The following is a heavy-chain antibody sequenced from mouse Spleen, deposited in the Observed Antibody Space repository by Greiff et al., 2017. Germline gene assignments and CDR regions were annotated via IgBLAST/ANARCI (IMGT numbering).Heavy chain of an antibody. CDR1: GYAFSSYW. V-gene: IGHV1-80*01. J-gene: IGHJ4*01. CDR3: ARSSYFYYYAMDY. D-gene: IGHD1-1*01. Sequence: QVQLKQSGAELVKPGASVKISCKASGYAFSSYWMNWVKQRPGKGLEWIGQIYPGDGDTNYNGKFKGKATLTADKSSSTAYMQLSSLTSEDSAVYFCARSSYFYYYAMDYWGQGTSVTVSS. CDR2: IYPGDGDT.